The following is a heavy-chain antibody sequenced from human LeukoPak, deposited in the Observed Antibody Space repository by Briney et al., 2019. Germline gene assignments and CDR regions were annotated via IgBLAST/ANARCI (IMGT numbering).Heavy chain of an antibody. CDR2: IIPILGIA. J-gene: IGHJ5*02. CDR3: ARGRVLTTVTTRRFSDWFDP. D-gene: IGHD4-11*01. Sequence: SVKVSCKASGGTFSSYAISWVRQAPGQGLEWMGRIIPILGIANYAQKFQGSVTITADKSTSTAYMELSSLRSEDTAVYYCARGRVLTTVTTRRFSDWFDPWGQGTLVTVSS. CDR1: GGTFSSYA. V-gene: IGHV1-69*04.